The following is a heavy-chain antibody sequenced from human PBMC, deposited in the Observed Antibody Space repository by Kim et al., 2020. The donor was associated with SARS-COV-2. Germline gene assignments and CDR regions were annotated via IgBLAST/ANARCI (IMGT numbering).Heavy chain of an antibody. Sequence: SETLSLTCAVYGGSFSDYYWSWIRQPPGKGLEWIGEINHSGSTNYNPSLKSRVTISVDTSKNQFSLKLSFVTAADTAVYFCASRRRGSSWYSRRALFDYWGQGTLVTVSS. CDR3: ASRRRGSSWYSRRALFDY. CDR1: GGSFSDYY. J-gene: IGHJ4*02. D-gene: IGHD6-13*01. V-gene: IGHV4-34*01. CDR2: INHSGST.